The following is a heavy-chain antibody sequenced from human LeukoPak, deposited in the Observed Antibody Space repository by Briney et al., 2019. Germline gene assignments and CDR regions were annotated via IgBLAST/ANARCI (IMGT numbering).Heavy chain of an antibody. J-gene: IGHJ6*02. Sequence: GGSLRLSCAASGFTFDDYGMSWVRQAPGKGLEWVANIKQDGSEKYYVDSVKGRFTISRDNAKNSLYLQMNSLRAEDTAVYYCAREYGDFDYYYGMDVWGQGTTVTVSS. CDR1: GFTFDDYG. D-gene: IGHD4-17*01. CDR3: AREYGDFDYYYGMDV. V-gene: IGHV3-7*01. CDR2: IKQDGSEK.